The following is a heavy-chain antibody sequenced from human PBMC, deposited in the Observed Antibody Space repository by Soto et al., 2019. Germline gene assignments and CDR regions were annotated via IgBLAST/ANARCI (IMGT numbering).Heavy chain of an antibody. Sequence: QVQLMQSGAELKKPGASVKVSCKASGYTFTTYGLSWVRQAPGQGLEWIGWISGFDGDTNYARHLQGRVTMTPDTSTTTDYMELRSPTSADTAVYFCARDLVYCGSSSCSDDVFGIWGQGTMVTVSS. CDR3: ARDLVYCGSSSCSDDVFGI. J-gene: IGHJ3*02. V-gene: IGHV1-18*01. D-gene: IGHD2-15*01. CDR1: GYTFTTYG. CDR2: ISGFDGDT.